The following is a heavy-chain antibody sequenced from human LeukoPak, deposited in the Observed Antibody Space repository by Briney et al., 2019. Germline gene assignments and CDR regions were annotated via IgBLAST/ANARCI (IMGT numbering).Heavy chain of an antibody. V-gene: IGHV3-7*01. D-gene: IGHD3-10*01. Sequence: PGGSLRLSCAASGFTFSSYWMSWVRQAPGKWLEWAANIKQDGSEKYYVDSVKGRFTISRDNAKNSLYLQMNSLRAEDTAVYYCASSGSHIFGYYYYYMDVWGKGTTVTVSS. CDR3: ASSGSHIFGYYYYYMDV. CDR1: GFTFSSYW. J-gene: IGHJ6*03. CDR2: IKQDGSEK.